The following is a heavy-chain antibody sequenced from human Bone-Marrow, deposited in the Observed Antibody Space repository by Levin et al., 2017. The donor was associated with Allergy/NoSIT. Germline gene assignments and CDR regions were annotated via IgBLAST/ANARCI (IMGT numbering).Heavy chain of an antibody. D-gene: IGHD3-9*01. CDR3: ARGPGGILTGYYPYYYYYGMDV. V-gene: IGHV3-30-3*01. Sequence: GGSLRLSCAASGFTFSSYAMHWVRQAPGKGLEWVAVISYDGSNKYYADSVKGRFTISRDNSKNTLYLQMNSLRAEDTAVYYCARGPGGILTGYYPYYYYYGMDVWGQGTTVTVSS. CDR2: ISYDGSNK. J-gene: IGHJ6*02. CDR1: GFTFSSYA.